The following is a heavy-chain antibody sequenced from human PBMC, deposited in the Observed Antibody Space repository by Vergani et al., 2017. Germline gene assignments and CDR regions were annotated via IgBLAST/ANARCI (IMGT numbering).Heavy chain of an antibody. CDR1: GGTFSSYA. CDR2: IIPIFGTA. J-gene: IGHJ4*02. D-gene: IGHD3-10*01. V-gene: IGHV1-69*01. Sequence: QVQLVQSGAEVKKPGSSVKVSCKASGGTFSSYAISWVRQAPGQGLEWMGGIIPIFGTANYAQKFQGRVTITADESTSTAYMELSSLRSEDTAVYYCARVRRSGRFGDYILIDYWGQGTLVTVSS. CDR3: ARVRRSGRFGDYILIDY.